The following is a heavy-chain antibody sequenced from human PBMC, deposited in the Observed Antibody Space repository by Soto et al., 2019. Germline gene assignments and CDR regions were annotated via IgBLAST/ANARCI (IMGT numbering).Heavy chain of an antibody. V-gene: IGHV3-23*01. D-gene: IGHD3-10*01. CDR2: ISGSGGST. CDR3: AKDLEFGEVLSSF. CDR1: GFTFSSYA. Sequence: EVQLLESGGGLVQPGGSLRLSCAASGFTFSSYAMSWVRQAPGKGLEWVSAISGSGGSTYYADSVKGRFTISRDKSKNTLYLQMNSLRAEDTAVYYCAKDLEFGEVLSSFWGQGTLVTVSS. J-gene: IGHJ4*02.